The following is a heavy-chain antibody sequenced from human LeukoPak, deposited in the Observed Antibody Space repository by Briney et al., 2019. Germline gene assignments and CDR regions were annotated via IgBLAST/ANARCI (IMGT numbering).Heavy chain of an antibody. D-gene: IGHD4-17*01. J-gene: IGHJ4*02. CDR2: IYPGDSDS. Sequence: GESLKISCKGSGYTFTTYWIGWVRQMPGKGLEWMGIIYPGDSDSRYGPSFQGQVSFSADKSINTAYLQWSSLKASDTAMYFCARGDGDYGYWGQGTLVTVSS. CDR3: ARGDGDYGY. CDR1: GYTFTTYW. V-gene: IGHV5-51*01.